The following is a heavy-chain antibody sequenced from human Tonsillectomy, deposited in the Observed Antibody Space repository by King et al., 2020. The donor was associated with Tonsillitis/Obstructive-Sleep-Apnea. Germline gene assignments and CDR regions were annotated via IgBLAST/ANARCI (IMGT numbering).Heavy chain of an antibody. D-gene: IGHD3-22*01. CDR2: IYYSGRT. V-gene: IGHV4-39*01. CDR1: GGSISNSNHY. CDR3: ARRHYYDSSNFDY. Sequence: QLQESGPGLVKPSETLSLTCTVSGGSISNSNHYWGWIRQPPGKGLEWIGSIYYSGRTYYNPSLKSRVTISVDTSKNQFSLNLSSVTAADTAIYYCARRHYYDSSNFDYWGLGTLVTVSS. J-gene: IGHJ4*02.